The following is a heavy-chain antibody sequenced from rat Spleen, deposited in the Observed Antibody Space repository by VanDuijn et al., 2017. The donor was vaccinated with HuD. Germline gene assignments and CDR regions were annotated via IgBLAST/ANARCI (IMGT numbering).Heavy chain of an antibody. J-gene: IGHJ2*01. Sequence: EVQLVESGGGLVQPGRSLKISCAASGFIFSDFHLAWVRQAPKQGLEWVATITSGGSNTYYPDSVKGRFTISRDNAKSSLYLQMDSLRSEDTATYYCTTGYYDGYYLVFDYWGQGVMVTVSS. D-gene: IGHD1-12*03. CDR3: TTGYYDGYYLVFDY. CDR2: ITSGGSNT. CDR1: GFIFSDFH. V-gene: IGHV5-20*01.